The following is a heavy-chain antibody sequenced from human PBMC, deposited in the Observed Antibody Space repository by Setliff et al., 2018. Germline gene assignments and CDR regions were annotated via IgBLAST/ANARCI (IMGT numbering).Heavy chain of an antibody. CDR3: ARLIAAAGSRAFDI. CDR1: GGSISSGDYY. J-gene: IGHJ3*02. D-gene: IGHD6-13*01. CDR2: IYYSGSI. V-gene: IGHV4-30-4*08. Sequence: PSETLSLTCTVSGGSISSGDYYWSWIRQPPGKGLEWIGYIYYSGSINSNPSLKSRVTISVDKSKNQFSLTLTSVTAADTAVYYCARLIAAAGSRAFDIWGQGTMVTVSS.